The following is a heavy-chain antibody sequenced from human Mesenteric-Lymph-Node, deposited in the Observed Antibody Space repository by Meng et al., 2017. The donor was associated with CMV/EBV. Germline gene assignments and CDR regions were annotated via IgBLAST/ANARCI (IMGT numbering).Heavy chain of an antibody. Sequence: SETLSLTCTVSGGSIRSSSYYWGWIRQPPGKGLEWIGYIYYSGSTNYNPSLKSRVTISVDTSKNQFSLKLNSVTAADTAVYYCARERVGATTYWFDPWGQGTLVTVSS. J-gene: IGHJ5*02. CDR3: ARERVGATTYWFDP. V-gene: IGHV4-61*01. D-gene: IGHD1-26*01. CDR1: GGSIRSSSYY. CDR2: IYYSGST.